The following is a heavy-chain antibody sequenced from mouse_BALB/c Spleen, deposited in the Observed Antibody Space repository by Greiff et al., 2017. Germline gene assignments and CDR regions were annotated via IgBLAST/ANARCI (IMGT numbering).Heavy chain of an antibody. V-gene: IGHV14-1*02. J-gene: IGHJ1*01. D-gene: IGHD1-1*02. CDR3: ARVAYWDFDV. CDR2: IDPENGNT. Sequence: EVQLQQSGAELVRPGALVKLSCKASGFNITDYYMHWVKQRPEQGLEWIGWIDPENGNTIYDPKFQGKASITADTSSNTAYLQLSSLTSEDTAVYYCARVAYWDFDVWGAGTTVTVSS. CDR1: GFNITDYY.